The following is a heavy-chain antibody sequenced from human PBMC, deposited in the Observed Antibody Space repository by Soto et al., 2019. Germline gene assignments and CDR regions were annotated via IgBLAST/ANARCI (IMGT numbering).Heavy chain of an antibody. D-gene: IGHD6-6*01. J-gene: IGHJ4*02. Sequence: EVQLLESGGGLVQPGESLRLSCAASGFTFGSYAMSWVRQAPGKGLEWVSVISGSDDSTYYADSVKGRFTISRDNSKNTLYLQMNSLRAEDTAVYYCAKRSSSSTFDYWGQGTLVTDSS. CDR3: AKRSSSSTFDY. V-gene: IGHV3-23*01. CDR1: GFTFGSYA. CDR2: ISGSDDST.